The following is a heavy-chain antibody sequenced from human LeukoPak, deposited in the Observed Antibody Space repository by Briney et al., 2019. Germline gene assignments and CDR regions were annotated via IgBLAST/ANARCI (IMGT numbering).Heavy chain of an antibody. CDR2: IYPGDSDT. Sequence: GESLQISCKGSGYNFTKYWIGWVRHMPGKGLEWMGIIYPGDSDTRYSPSFQGQVTISADKSINTAYLQWSSLKASDTAMYYCGRRDTVMAVWGQGTLVTVSS. D-gene: IGHD5-18*01. CDR3: GRRDTVMAV. V-gene: IGHV5-51*01. CDR1: GYNFTKYW. J-gene: IGHJ4*02.